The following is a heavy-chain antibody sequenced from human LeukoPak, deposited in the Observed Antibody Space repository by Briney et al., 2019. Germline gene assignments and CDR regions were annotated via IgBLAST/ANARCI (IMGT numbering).Heavy chain of an antibody. CDR1: GYTFTSYA. Sequence: GASVKVSCKASGYTFTSYAMNWVRQAPGQGLEWMGWINPNSGGTNYAQKFQGRVTMTRDTSISTAYMELSRLRSDDTAVYYCARDTTRRHFDYWGQGTLVTVSS. D-gene: IGHD1-14*01. J-gene: IGHJ4*02. CDR2: INPNSGGT. V-gene: IGHV1-2*02. CDR3: ARDTTRRHFDY.